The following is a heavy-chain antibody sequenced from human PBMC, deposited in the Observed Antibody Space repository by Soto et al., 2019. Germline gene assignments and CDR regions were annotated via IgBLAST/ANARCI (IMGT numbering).Heavy chain of an antibody. CDR3: APARGGTALANWFDP. D-gene: IGHD1-7*01. CDR1: GYSFISYR. Sequence: GESLKISCKASGYSFISYRISWVRQMPGKGLEWMGRIDPYDSQTDYSPSFQGHVTISADKSTSTVYLQWSSLKASDTAMYYCAPARGGTALANWFDPWGPGTPVTVSS. V-gene: IGHV5-10-1*01. J-gene: IGHJ5*02. CDR2: IDPYDSQT.